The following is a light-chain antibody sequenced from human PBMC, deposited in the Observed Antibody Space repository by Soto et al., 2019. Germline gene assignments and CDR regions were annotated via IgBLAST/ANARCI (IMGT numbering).Light chain of an antibody. CDR3: QQSLSSPLT. Sequence: DIQLTQSPSSLSASVGDTVSITSRSSQDVGRWLSWYQQRPGKAPTALIHATSTLQSGVSSRFSGSGSDTDFTLTITSLQPEDFATYFCQQSLSSPLTFGGGTKV. CDR2: ATS. CDR1: QDVGRW. J-gene: IGKJ4*01. V-gene: IGKV1-12*01.